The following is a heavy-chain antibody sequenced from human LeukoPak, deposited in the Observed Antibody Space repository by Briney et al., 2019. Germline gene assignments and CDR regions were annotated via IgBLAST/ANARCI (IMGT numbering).Heavy chain of an antibody. CDR3: ARTITMVRGVFPGDYYYYMDV. Sequence: SVKVSCKACGGTFSSYAISWVRQAPGQGLEWMGGIIPIFGTTNYAQKFQGRVTITADESTSTAYMELSSLRSEDTAVYYCARTITMVRGVFPGDYYYYMDVWGKGTTVTISS. CDR2: IIPIFGTT. CDR1: GGTFSSYA. J-gene: IGHJ6*03. V-gene: IGHV1-69*13. D-gene: IGHD3-10*01.